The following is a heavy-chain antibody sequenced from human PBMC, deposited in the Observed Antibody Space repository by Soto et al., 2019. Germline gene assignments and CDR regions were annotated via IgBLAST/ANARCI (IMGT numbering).Heavy chain of an antibody. CDR1: GGFISSYY. Sequence: SETLSLTCTVSGGFISSYYWSWIRQPPGKGLEWIGYIYYSGSTNYNPSLKSRVTISVDTSKNQFSLKLSSVTAADTAVYYCARDSTGIAVAGTSWFDPWGQGTLVTVSS. V-gene: IGHV4-59*01. CDR3: ARDSTGIAVAGTSWFDP. J-gene: IGHJ5*02. D-gene: IGHD6-19*01. CDR2: IYYSGST.